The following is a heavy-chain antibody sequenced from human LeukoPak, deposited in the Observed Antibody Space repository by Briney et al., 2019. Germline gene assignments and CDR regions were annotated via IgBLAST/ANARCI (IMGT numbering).Heavy chain of an antibody. CDR2: INHSGST. Sequence: SETLSLTCTVSGASMSSHFWSWIRQPPGKGPEWIGEINHSGSTNYNPSLKSRVTISVDTSKNQFSLKLSSVTAADTAVYYCASEVHSGSSIVTDWGQGTLVTVSS. D-gene: IGHD1-26*01. J-gene: IGHJ4*02. V-gene: IGHV4-34*01. CDR3: ASEVHSGSSIVTD. CDR1: GASMSSHF.